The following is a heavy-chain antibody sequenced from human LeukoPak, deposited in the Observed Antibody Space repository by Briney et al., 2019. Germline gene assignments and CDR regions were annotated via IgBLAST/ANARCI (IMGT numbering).Heavy chain of an antibody. V-gene: IGHV4-61*01. Sequence: TSETLSLTCTVSGGSVSSGSYYWSWIRQPPGKGLEWIGYIYYSGSTDYNPSLKSRVTISVDTSKNQFSLKLSSVTAADTAVYYCARAGKGYCSGGSCYSSYAFDIWGQGTMVTVSS. CDR3: ARAGKGYCSGGSCYSSYAFDI. CDR2: IYYSGST. CDR1: GGSVSSGSYY. D-gene: IGHD2-15*01. J-gene: IGHJ3*02.